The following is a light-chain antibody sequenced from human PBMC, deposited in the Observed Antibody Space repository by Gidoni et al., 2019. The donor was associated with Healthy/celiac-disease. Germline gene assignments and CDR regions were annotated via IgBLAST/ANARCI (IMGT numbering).Light chain of an antibody. J-gene: IGLJ3*02. V-gene: IGLV1-47*01. Sequence: QSVLTQPPSASVTPVQRVTISCSGSSSNLGSNHVFWYQQLPGTAPKLLIYRNNQRPSGVPDRFSGSKSGTSASLAISGLRSEDEADYYCAAWDDSLREVFGGGTKLTVL. CDR2: RNN. CDR1: SSNLGSNH. CDR3: AAWDDSLREV.